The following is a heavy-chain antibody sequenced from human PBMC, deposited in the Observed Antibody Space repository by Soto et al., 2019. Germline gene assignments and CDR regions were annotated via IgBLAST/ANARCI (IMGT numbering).Heavy chain of an antibody. CDR3: ARDRLRWEGYSYGGTFDY. CDR1: GGSISSGGYY. J-gene: IGHJ4*02. CDR2: IYYSGST. V-gene: IGHV4-31*03. D-gene: IGHD5-18*01. Sequence: PSETLSLTCTVSGGSISSGGYYWSWIRQHPGKGLEWIGYIYYSGSTYYNPSLKSRVTISVDTSKNQFSLKLSSVTAADTAVYYCARDRLRWEGYSYGGTFDYWGQGTLVTVSS.